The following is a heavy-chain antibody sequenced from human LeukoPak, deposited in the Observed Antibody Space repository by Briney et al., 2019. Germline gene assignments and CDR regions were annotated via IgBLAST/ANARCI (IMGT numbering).Heavy chain of an antibody. CDR1: GGSISSYY. V-gene: IGHV4-4*07. CDR3: ARDKGRFSRGIGGVWFDP. CDR2: IYTSGST. D-gene: IGHD3-3*01. J-gene: IGHJ5*02. Sequence: SETLSLTCTVSGGSISSYYWSWIRQPAGKGLEWIGRIYTSGSTNYNPSLKSRVTMSVDTSKNQFSLKLSSVTAADTAVYYCARDKGRFSRGIGGVWFDPWGEGTLVTVSS.